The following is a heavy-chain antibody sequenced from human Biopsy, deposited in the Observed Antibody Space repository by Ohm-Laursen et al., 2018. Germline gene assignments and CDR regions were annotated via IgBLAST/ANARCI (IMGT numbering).Heavy chain of an antibody. CDR1: GESFNGYY. V-gene: IGHV4-34*01. Sequence: SETLSLTCAVYGESFNGYYWSWIRQPPGKGLEWIGYIDYRGSTSYNPSLKSRVTISVDTSKNQFSLKVRSVTAADTAVYYCVRGVDYYDPYHYYALDVWGQGTTVTVSS. D-gene: IGHD3-22*01. CDR3: VRGVDYYDPYHYYALDV. J-gene: IGHJ6*02. CDR2: IDYRGST.